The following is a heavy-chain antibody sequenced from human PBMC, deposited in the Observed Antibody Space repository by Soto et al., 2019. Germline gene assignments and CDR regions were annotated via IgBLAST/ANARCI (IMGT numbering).Heavy chain of an antibody. CDR2: INHSGST. CDR1: GGSFSGYY. V-gene: IGHV4-34*01. Sequence: SETLSLTCAVCGGSFSGYYWSWIRQPPGKGLEWIGEINHSGSTNYNPSLKSRVTISVDTSKNQFSLKLSSVTAADTAVYYCARGVGSSSWRNGWFDPWGQGTLVTVSS. D-gene: IGHD6-13*01. J-gene: IGHJ5*02. CDR3: ARGVGSSSWRNGWFDP.